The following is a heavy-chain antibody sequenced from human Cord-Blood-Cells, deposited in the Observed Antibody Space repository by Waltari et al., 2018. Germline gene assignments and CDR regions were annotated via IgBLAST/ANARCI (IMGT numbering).Heavy chain of an antibody. Sequence: QVQLQESGPGLVKPSETLSLTCTVSGGSISSHYWSWIRQPPGKGLEWIGDIYYSGSTNYDPSLKSRVTISVYPAKNQFSLKRSSVTAADTAVYYCARGGWYYDFWSGANWFDPWGQGTLVTVSS. J-gene: IGHJ5*02. V-gene: IGHV4-59*11. CDR2: IYYSGST. D-gene: IGHD3-3*01. CDR1: GGSISSHY. CDR3: ARGGWYYDFWSGANWFDP.